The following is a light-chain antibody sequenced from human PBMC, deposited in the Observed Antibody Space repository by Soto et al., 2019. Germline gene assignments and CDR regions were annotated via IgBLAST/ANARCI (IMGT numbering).Light chain of an antibody. J-gene: IGKJ1*01. Sequence: DIQMTQSPSTLSASVGDRVTITCWASQTISSWLAWYQQKPGKAPKLLIYRASTLESGVPSRFSGSGSGTEFTLTISGLQPDDFATYYCQHYNTYSWTFGQGTKVDIK. CDR2: RAS. V-gene: IGKV1-5*03. CDR1: QTISSW. CDR3: QHYNTYSWT.